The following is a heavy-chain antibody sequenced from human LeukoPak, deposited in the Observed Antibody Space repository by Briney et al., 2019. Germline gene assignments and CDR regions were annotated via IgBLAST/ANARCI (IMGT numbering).Heavy chain of an antibody. Sequence: GESLKISCNGSGYRFTSYWIAWVRQMPDKGLECMGIIYPGGSDTRYSPSFQGQVTISADKSISTAFLQWSSLKASDTAIYYCARVYLDCSGGTCLDFDYWGQGTLVTVPS. CDR2: IYPGGSDT. D-gene: IGHD2-15*01. J-gene: IGHJ4*02. CDR3: ARVYLDCSGGTCLDFDY. V-gene: IGHV5-51*01. CDR1: GYRFTSYW.